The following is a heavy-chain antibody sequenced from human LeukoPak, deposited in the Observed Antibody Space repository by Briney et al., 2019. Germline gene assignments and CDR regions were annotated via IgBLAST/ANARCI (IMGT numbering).Heavy chain of an antibody. CDR1: GYTFTSYG. J-gene: IGHJ4*02. V-gene: IGHV1-18*01. D-gene: IGHD6-19*01. CDR2: ISAYNGNT. Sequence: ASVKVSFKASGYTFTSYGISWVRQAPGQGREWMGWISAYNGNTNYAQKLQGRVTMTTDTSTSTAYMELRSLRSDDTAVYYCARGLIAVAGTGGGYWGQGTLVIVSS. CDR3: ARGLIAVAGTGGGY.